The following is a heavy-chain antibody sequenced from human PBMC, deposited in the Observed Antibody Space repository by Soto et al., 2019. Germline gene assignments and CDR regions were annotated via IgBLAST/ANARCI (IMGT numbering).Heavy chain of an antibody. CDR3: AAEGSGPYYYYGMDV. J-gene: IGHJ6*02. CDR2: IVVGSGNT. CDR1: GFTFTSSA. Sequence: GASVKVSCKASGFTFTSSAMQWVRQARGQRLEWIGWIVVGSGNTNYAQKFQERVTITRDMSTSTAYMELSSLRSEDTAVYYCAAEGSGPYYYYGMDVWGQGTTVTVSS. V-gene: IGHV1-58*02.